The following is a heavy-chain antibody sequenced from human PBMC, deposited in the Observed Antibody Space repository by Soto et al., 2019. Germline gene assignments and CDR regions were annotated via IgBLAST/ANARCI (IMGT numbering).Heavy chain of an antibody. D-gene: IGHD4-17*01. CDR3: ARSAVGGTTVVRNWFDP. V-gene: IGHV4-31*03. J-gene: IGHJ5*02. CDR1: GGSISSGGYY. Sequence: QVQLQESGPGLVKPSQTLSLTCTVSGGSISSGGYYWSWIRQHPGKGLEWIGYIYYSGSTYYNPSHKSRVTISVDTAKNQCSLKLSSVTAADTAVYYCARSAVGGTTVVRNWFDPWGQGTLVTVSS. CDR2: IYYSGST.